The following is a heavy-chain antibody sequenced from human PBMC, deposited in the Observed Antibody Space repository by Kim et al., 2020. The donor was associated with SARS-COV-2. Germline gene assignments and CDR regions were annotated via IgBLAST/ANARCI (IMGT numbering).Heavy chain of an antibody. CDR2: ISGSGGST. CDR3: ANTQDYDGSGSYSYYFDY. J-gene: IGHJ4*02. V-gene: IGHV3-23*01. D-gene: IGHD3-10*01. CDR1: GFTFSSYA. Sequence: GGSLRLSCAASGFTFSSYAMSWVRQAPGKGLEWVSAISGSGGSTYYADSVKGRFTISRDNSKNTLYLQMNSLRAEDTAVYYCANTQDYDGSGSYSYYFDYWGQGTLVTVSS.